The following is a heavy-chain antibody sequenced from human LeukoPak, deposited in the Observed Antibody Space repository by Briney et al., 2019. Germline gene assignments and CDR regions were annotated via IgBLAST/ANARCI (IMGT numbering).Heavy chain of an antibody. Sequence: PGGSLRLSCAASGFTFSNYWMSWVRQAPGKGLEWVANIKEDGRDKYYVDSVKGRFTISRDNAKNSLYLQMNSLRAEDTAVYYCARDPGSYAYYMDVWGKGTTVTVSS. CDR2: IKEDGRDK. V-gene: IGHV3-7*01. CDR1: GFTFSNYW. J-gene: IGHJ6*03. D-gene: IGHD3-16*01. CDR3: ARDPGSYAYYMDV.